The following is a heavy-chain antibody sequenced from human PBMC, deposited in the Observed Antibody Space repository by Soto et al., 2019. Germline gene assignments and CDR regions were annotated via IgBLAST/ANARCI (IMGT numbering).Heavy chain of an antibody. J-gene: IGHJ4*02. Sequence: SETLSLTCTVSGGSISSGGYYWSWIRQHPGKGLEWIGYIYYGGSTYYNPSLKSRVTISVDTSKNQFSLKLSSVTAADTAVYYCARGERGYCSSTSCYRVPRFDYWGQGTLGTSPQ. CDR3: ARGERGYCSSTSCYRVPRFDY. V-gene: IGHV4-31*03. CDR2: IYYGGST. CDR1: GGSISSGGYY. D-gene: IGHD2-2*02.